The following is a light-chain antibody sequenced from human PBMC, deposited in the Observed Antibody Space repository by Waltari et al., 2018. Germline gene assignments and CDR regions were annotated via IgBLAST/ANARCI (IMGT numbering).Light chain of an antibody. Sequence: DIQMTQSPSSLSASVGDRVTITCRAGQSISRFLNWYQQKPGEAPKLLLYTASSLQSGVPSRFSGSGSGTDFTLTISSLQPEDFATYYCQQYYSYPRTFGQGTKVEIK. CDR3: QQYYSYPRT. CDR2: TAS. J-gene: IGKJ1*01. CDR1: QSISRF. V-gene: IGKV1-39*01.